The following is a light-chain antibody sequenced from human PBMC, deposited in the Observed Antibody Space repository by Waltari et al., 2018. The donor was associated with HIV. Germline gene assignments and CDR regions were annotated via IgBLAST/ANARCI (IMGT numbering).Light chain of an antibody. V-gene: IGKV1-27*01. CDR2: RAS. Sequence: DIQMTQSPSSLSASVGDRVTITCRASQGIRNYLAWYQQKPGKVPELLIYRASTLQSGVPSRFSGSGSGTDFTLTISSLQPEDVATYYCQKYNSAPLFTFGPGTKVDIK. CDR1: QGIRNY. J-gene: IGKJ3*01. CDR3: QKYNSAPLFT.